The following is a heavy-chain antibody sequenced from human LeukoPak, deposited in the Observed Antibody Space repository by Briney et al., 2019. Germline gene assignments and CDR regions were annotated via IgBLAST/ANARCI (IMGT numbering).Heavy chain of an antibody. CDR1: GFTFSSYW. D-gene: IGHD3-10*01. CDR2: IRQDGGEM. V-gene: IGHV3-7*01. J-gene: IGHJ4*02. Sequence: GGSLRLSCAISGFTFSSYWMSWVRQAPGKGLEWVAIIRQDGGEMCPADSVKGRFTISGDNAKSSVYLQMNSLRAEGTAVYYCARVRGSYFFDYWGQGALVTVSS. CDR3: ARVRGSYFFDY.